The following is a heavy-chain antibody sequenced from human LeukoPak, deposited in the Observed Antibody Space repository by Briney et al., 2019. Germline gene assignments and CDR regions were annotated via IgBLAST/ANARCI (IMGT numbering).Heavy chain of an antibody. Sequence: KSGGSLRLSCAASGFIFSNAWMNWVRQAPGKGLEWVGRIKSKTEGGTTDYAAPVKGRFTISRDDSQNTVDLQISSLTAEDTAMYFCTTTYIVASTRKFGDYWGQGTLVVVSS. CDR1: GFIFSNAW. J-gene: IGHJ4*02. V-gene: IGHV3-15*01. CDR3: TTTYIVASTRKFGDY. CDR2: IKSKTEGGTT. D-gene: IGHD5-12*01.